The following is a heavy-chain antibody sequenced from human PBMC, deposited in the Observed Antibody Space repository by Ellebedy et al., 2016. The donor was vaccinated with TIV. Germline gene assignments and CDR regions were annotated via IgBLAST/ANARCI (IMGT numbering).Heavy chain of an antibody. CDR1: GGSLSAYY. J-gene: IGHJ6*02. V-gene: IGHV4-34*01. CDR2: INHSGST. CDR3: ASVRFCERTRCYGSLDV. Sequence: SETLSLTCAVSGGSLSAYYWSWIRQPPGKGLEWIGEINHSGSTNYNPSLKGRATISVDTAKNEFSLKVRSVTAADAAVYFCASVRFCERTRCYGSLDVWGQGTTVTVSS. D-gene: IGHD2-2*01.